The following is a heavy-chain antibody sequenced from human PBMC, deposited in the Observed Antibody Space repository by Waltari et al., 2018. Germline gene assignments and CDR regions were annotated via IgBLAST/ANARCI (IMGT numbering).Heavy chain of an antibody. Sequence: QVQLVQSGAEVKKPGASVKVSCKASGYTFTSYAMHWVRQAPGQRLEWMGWINAGNGNTKYSQKFQGRVTITSDTSASTAYMELSSLRSEDTAVYYCARYCSGGSCPGGSWFDPWGQGTLVTVSS. CDR2: INAGNGNT. CDR1: GYTFTSYA. V-gene: IGHV1-3*01. CDR3: ARYCSGGSCPGGSWFDP. D-gene: IGHD2-15*01. J-gene: IGHJ5*02.